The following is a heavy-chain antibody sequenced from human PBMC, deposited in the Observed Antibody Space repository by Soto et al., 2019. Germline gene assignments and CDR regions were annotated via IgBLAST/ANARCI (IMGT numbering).Heavy chain of an antibody. V-gene: IGHV1-8*01. CDR1: GYTFTTCD. CDR2: MNPYSGNT. D-gene: IGHD6-25*01. J-gene: IGHJ4*02. Sequence: GAAVQVSRKASGYTFTTCDISWVRQATGQGLEWMGWMNPYSGNTGYAQKFQGRVTVTRNTSISTVYMELSGLRPDDTAVYYCARRKERSGPHYFDYWGQGSQVTVSS. CDR3: ARRKERSGPHYFDY.